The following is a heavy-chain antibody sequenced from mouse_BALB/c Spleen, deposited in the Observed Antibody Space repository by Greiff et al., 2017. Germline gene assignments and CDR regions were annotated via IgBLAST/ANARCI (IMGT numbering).Heavy chain of an antibody. J-gene: IGHJ4*01. Sequence: QVQLQQSVPELVKPGASVKMSCKASGYTFTDYVISWVKQRTGQGLEWIGEIYPGSGSTYYNEKFKGKATLTADKSSNTAYMQLSSLTSEDSAVYFCATTVVYYYAMDYWGQGTSVTVSS. CDR3: ATTVVYYYAMDY. V-gene: IGHV1-77*01. CDR2: IYPGSGST. D-gene: IGHD1-1*01. CDR1: GYTFTDYV.